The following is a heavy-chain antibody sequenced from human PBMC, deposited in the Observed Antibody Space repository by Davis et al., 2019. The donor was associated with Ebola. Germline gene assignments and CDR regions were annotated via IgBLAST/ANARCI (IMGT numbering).Heavy chain of an antibody. CDR1: GFTFSSYG. CDR2: IRYDGSNK. J-gene: IGHJ6*04. D-gene: IGHD3-9*01. CDR3: ARVLNPIYGDAQRYTYYGMDV. V-gene: IGHV3-30*02. Sequence: PGGSLRLSCASSGFTFSSYGMHWVRQAPGKGLVWVAFIRYDGSNKYYADSVKGRFTISRDNSKNTLYLQLNSRRAEDTAVYYCARVLNPIYGDAQRYTYYGMDVWGKGTTVTVSS.